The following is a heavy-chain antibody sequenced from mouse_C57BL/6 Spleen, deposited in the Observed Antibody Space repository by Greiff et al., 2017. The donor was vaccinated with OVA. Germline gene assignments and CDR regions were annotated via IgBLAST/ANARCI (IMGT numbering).Heavy chain of an antibody. CDR3: ARQGNWAFDY. Sequence: EVKVVESGGGLVQPGGSLKLSCAASGFTFSDYYMYWVRQTPEKRLEWVAYISNGGGSTYYPDTVQGRFTISRDNAKNTLYLHMSRLKSEDTAMYYCARQGNWAFDYWGQGTTLTVSS. CDR2: ISNGGGST. V-gene: IGHV5-12*01. CDR1: GFTFSDYY. D-gene: IGHD4-1*01. J-gene: IGHJ2*01.